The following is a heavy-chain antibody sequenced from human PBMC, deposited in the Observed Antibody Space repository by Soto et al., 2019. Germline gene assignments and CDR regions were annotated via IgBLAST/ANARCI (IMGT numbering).Heavy chain of an antibody. Sequence: PSETLSLTCAVYGGSFSGYYWSWIRQPPGKGLEWIGEINHSGNTNYNPSLKSRVTISVDTSKNQFSLKLSSVTAADTAVYYCARGGEVQVVVAATPDYYYYGMDVWGQGTTVTVSS. CDR1: GGSFSGYY. J-gene: IGHJ6*02. CDR2: INHSGNT. V-gene: IGHV4-34*01. CDR3: ARGGEVQVVVAATPDYYYYGMDV. D-gene: IGHD2-15*01.